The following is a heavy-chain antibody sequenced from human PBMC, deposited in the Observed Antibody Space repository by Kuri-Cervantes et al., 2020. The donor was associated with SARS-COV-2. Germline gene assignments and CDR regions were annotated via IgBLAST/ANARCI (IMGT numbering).Heavy chain of an antibody. CDR2: ISAYNGNT. J-gene: IGHJ6*02. Sequence: ASVKVSCKASGYTFTSYGISWVRQAPGQGLEWMGWISAYNGNTNYAQKLQGRVTMTTDTSTSTAYMELSSLGSEDTAVYYCAMSRDTPVYYYGMDVWGQGTTVTVSS. CDR1: GYTFTSYG. V-gene: IGHV1-18*01. CDR3: AMSRDTPVYYYGMDV. D-gene: IGHD5-18*01.